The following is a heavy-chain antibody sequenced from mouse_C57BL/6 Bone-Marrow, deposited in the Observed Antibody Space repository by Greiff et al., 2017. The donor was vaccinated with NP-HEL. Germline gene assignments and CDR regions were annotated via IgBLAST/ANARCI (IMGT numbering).Heavy chain of an antibody. CDR1: GFNIKDDY. CDR2: IDPENGDT. V-gene: IGHV14-4*01. J-gene: IGHJ1*03. Sequence: EVKLVESGAELVRPGASVKLSCTASGFNIKDDYMHWVKQRPEQGLEWIGWIDPENGDTEYASKFQGKATITADTSSNTAYLQLSSLTSEDTAVYYCTSSLVITTVGAGYFDVWGTGTTVTVSS. D-gene: IGHD1-1*01. CDR3: TSSLVITTVGAGYFDV.